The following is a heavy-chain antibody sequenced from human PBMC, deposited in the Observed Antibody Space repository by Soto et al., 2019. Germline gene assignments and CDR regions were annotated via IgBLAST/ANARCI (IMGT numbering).Heavy chain of an antibody. CDR3: EKDDDSDYYRYYFDS. CDR1: EFPFTSYA. CDR2: ISGSRGST. D-gene: IGHD3-22*01. J-gene: IGHJ4*02. Sequence: GGSRRLCCAAPEFPFTSYAMAWAPQPPGKGLECVSAISGSRGSTYYAASVKGRFTISRDNSKNTLYLQMNNLRADDTAVYYCEKDDDSDYYRYYFDSCGQGPLVTVYS. V-gene: IGHV3-23*01.